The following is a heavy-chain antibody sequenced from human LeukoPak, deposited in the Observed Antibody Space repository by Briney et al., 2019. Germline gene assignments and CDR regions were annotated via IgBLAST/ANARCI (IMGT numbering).Heavy chain of an antibody. CDR2: ISSNGDSA. J-gene: IGHJ4*02. CDR1: GFTFSTYV. D-gene: IGHD5-18*01. V-gene: IGHV3-64*01. CDR3: ARRASTERGHSYGLDY. Sequence: GGSLRLSCAASGFTFSTYVMHWVRQAPGKGLEYVSAISSNGDSAYYVNSVKGRITISRDNARRSLFLQMNSLRAEDTAVYYCARRASTERGHSYGLDYWGQGTLVTVSS.